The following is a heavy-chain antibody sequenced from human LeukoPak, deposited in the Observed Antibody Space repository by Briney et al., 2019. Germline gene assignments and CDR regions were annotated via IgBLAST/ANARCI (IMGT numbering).Heavy chain of an antibody. CDR1: GGSVSGYF. D-gene: IGHD6-25*01. J-gene: IGHJ4*02. V-gene: IGHV4-4*07. CDR3: ARAPSGCCAPCPSDH. Sequence: PSQTLSLTCTVSGGSVSGYFWSWIRQPAGKGLEWIGRIHDNGDSNHNPSLKSRSTMALNTSGDQLSRKRTSLTAAERAVYYCARAPSGCCAPCPSDHWGPGTLVTVSS. CDR2: IHDNGDS.